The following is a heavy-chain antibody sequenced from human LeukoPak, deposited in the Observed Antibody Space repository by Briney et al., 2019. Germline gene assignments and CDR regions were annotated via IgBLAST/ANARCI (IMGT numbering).Heavy chain of an antibody. CDR1: GFSFITYG. Sequence: GSLRLSCAASGFSFITYGMNWVRQPPGKGLEWIGEINHSGSTNYNPSLKSRVTISVDTSKNQFSLKVNSVTAADTAVYYCARRGYTYGWGWFDPWGQGTLVTVSS. J-gene: IGHJ5*02. D-gene: IGHD5-18*01. CDR2: INHSGST. CDR3: ARRGYTYGWGWFDP. V-gene: IGHV4-34*01.